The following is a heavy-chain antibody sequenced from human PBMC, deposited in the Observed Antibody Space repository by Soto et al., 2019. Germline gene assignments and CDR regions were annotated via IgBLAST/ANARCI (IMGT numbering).Heavy chain of an antibody. CDR1: GYTFTSYA. Sequence: QVQLVQSGAEVKKPGASVKVSCKASGYTFTSYAMHWVRQAPGQRLEWMGWINAGNGNTKYSQKFQGRVTITRDTSVSTAYMEPSSLRSEDTAVYYCARDPSGYYGMDVWGQGTTVTVSS. D-gene: IGHD3-10*01. J-gene: IGHJ6*02. CDR3: ARDPSGYYGMDV. V-gene: IGHV1-3*01. CDR2: INAGNGNT.